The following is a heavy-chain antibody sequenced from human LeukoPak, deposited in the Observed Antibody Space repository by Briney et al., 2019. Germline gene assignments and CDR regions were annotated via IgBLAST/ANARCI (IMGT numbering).Heavy chain of an antibody. CDR1: GGTFSSYA. CDR3: ARGDGNNAFDI. V-gene: IGHV1-69*05. D-gene: IGHD4-23*01. CDR2: IIPIFGTA. J-gene: IGHJ3*02. Sequence: GASVKVSCKASGGTFSSYAISWVRQAPGQGLEWMGRIIPIFGTANYAQKFQGRVTITTDESTSTAYMELSSLRSEDTAVYYCARGDGNNAFDIWGQGTIVTVSS.